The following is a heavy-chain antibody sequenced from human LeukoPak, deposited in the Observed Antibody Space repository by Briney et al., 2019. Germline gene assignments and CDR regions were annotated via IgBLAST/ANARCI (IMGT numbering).Heavy chain of an antibody. Sequence: GGSLRLSCAASGLIFSSYGMHWVRQAPGKGLEWVAFIRYDGGNKYYADSVKGRFTISRDSSKSTLYLQMNSLRAEDTAVYYCARAPTYYDILTGYSADAFDIWGQGTMVTVSS. D-gene: IGHD3-9*01. CDR2: IRYDGGNK. CDR3: ARAPTYYDILTGYSADAFDI. V-gene: IGHV3-30*02. CDR1: GLIFSSYG. J-gene: IGHJ3*02.